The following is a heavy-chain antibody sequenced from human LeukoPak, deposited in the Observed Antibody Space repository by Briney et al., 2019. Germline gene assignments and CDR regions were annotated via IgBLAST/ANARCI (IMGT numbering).Heavy chain of an antibody. D-gene: IGHD6-25*01. CDR3: ASDLGTVAACGI. J-gene: IGHJ3*02. CDR2: IYHSGTT. Sequence: SETLSLTCAVSGGSISSNNWWSWVRQPPGKGLERIEEIYHSGTTNSNPSLKSRVTISVDKSKNQFSLRLNSVTTADTAVYYCASDLGTVAACGIWGQGTMVTVSS. V-gene: IGHV4-4*02. CDR1: GGSISSNNW.